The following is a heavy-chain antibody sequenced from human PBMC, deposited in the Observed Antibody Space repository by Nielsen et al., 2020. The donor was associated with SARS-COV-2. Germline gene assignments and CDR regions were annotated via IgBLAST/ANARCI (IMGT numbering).Heavy chain of an antibody. J-gene: IGHJ3*02. CDR2: IYYSGST. V-gene: IGHV4-30-4*07. D-gene: IGHD3-10*01. CDR3: ARMATVETYYYGSGSYLPRPRDAFDI. Sequence: WIRQPPGKGLEWIGYIYYSGSTYYNPSLKSRVTISVDTSKNQFSLKLSSVTAADTAVYYCARMATVETYYYGSGSYLPRPRDAFDIWGQGTMVTVSS.